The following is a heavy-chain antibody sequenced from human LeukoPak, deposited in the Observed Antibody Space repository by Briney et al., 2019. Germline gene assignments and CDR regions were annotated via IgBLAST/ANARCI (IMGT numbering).Heavy chain of an antibody. CDR1: GYTFTGYY. V-gene: IGHV1-8*02. CDR3: ARGPYYDFWSGYYNLYYYYGMDV. CDR2: MNPNSGNT. Sequence: ASVKVSCKASGYTFTGYYMHWVRQAPGQGLEWMGWMNPNSGNTGYAQKFQGRVTMTRNTSISTAYMELSSLRSEDTAVYYCARGPYYDFWSGYYNLYYYYGMDVWGQGTTVTVSS. J-gene: IGHJ6*02. D-gene: IGHD3-3*01.